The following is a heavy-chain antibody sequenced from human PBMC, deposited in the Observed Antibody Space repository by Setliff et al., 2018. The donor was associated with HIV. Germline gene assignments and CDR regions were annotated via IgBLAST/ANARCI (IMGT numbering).Heavy chain of an antibody. Sequence: PSETLSLTCTVSGGSISSGSYYWSWLRQPAGKGLEWIGRIYTSGSTNYNPSLKSLVTISVDTSKNQFSLKLSSLTAADTAVYYCSRDRIVVVPAAISYYSYGMDVWGQGTTVTVAS. D-gene: IGHD2-2*01. V-gene: IGHV4-61*02. J-gene: IGHJ6*02. CDR3: SRDRIVVVPAAISYYSYGMDV. CDR2: IYTSGST. CDR1: GGSISSGSYY.